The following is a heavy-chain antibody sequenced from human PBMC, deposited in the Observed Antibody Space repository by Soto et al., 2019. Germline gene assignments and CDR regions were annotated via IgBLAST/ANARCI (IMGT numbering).Heavy chain of an antibody. CDR1: GGSISSSSYY. Sequence: QLQLQESGPGLVKPSEALSLTCSVSGGSISSSSYYWGWIRQPPGKGLEWIGSIYYSGSTYYNPSLKSRVTISIDKSKNQFSLKLSSLTAADTAVYYCARLEGLATISYYFDFWGQGTLVTVFS. J-gene: IGHJ4*02. V-gene: IGHV4-39*01. CDR2: IYYSGST. D-gene: IGHD3-9*01. CDR3: ARLEGLATISYYFDF.